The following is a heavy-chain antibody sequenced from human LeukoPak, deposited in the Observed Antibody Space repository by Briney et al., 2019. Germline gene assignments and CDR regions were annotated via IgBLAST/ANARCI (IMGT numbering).Heavy chain of an antibody. J-gene: IGHJ4*02. D-gene: IGHD3-10*01. Sequence: GSLRISFAAFGFTFSSYAMSWVRQAPGKGLEGGSANSGSGGSTNYADSVKGRFTISRDNSKNTLYLQMSSLRAEDTAVYYCAKGSGLLWFGESALDYWGQGTLVTVSS. V-gene: IGHV3-23*01. CDR3: AKGSGLLWFGESALDY. CDR1: GFTFSSYA. CDR2: NSGSGGST.